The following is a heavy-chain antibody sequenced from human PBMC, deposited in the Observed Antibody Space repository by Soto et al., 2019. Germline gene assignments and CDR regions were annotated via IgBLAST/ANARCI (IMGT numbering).Heavy chain of an antibody. CDR2: ADSSGTHT. J-gene: IGHJ4*02. CDR1: GFTFGGFG. D-gene: IGHD3-3*02. Sequence: GGSLRLSCAASGFTFGGFGMYWFRQAPGKGLEFVSAADSSGTHTYYEDSVKDRFTIYRDNSKNTLYLQMDSLRIEDMAIYYFVFSLAGLAPKPIDFCGQRSFVTGS. V-gene: IGHV3-64*02. CDR3: VFSLAGLAPKPIDF.